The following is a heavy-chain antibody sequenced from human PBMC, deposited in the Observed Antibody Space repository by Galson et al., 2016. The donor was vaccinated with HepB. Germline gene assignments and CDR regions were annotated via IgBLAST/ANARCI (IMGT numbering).Heavy chain of an antibody. CDR1: GYTFTSYD. CDR2: ISPNSGET. CDR3: ARPGRHIAVGGNYDMDV. D-gene: IGHD6-19*01. Sequence: SVKVSCKASGYTFTSYDINWVRQATGQGLEWMGWISPNSGETEYGRNFQGRVTMTRNTSTGTAYMELGSLRSEDTAVYYCARPGRHIAVGGNYDMDVWGQGTMVTVSS. J-gene: IGHJ6*02. V-gene: IGHV1-8*01.